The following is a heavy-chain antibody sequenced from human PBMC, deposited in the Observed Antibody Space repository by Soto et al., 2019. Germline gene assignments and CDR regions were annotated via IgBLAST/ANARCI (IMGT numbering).Heavy chain of an antibody. Sequence: VQLVESGGDLVQPGGSLRLSCAASGFTFISYWMSWVRQAPGKGLEWVANIKQDGSEKYYVDSVKGRFTISRDNAKNSLYLQMNSLRAEDTAVDYCARNQWLADWGQGTLVTVSS. CDR2: IKQDGSEK. D-gene: IGHD6-19*01. CDR3: ARNQWLAD. J-gene: IGHJ4*02. V-gene: IGHV3-7*01. CDR1: GFTFISYW.